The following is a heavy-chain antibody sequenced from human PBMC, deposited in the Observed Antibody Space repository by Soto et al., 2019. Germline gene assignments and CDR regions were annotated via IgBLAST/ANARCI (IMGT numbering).Heavy chain of an antibody. CDR1: GASIRSYH. J-gene: IGHJ5*02. CDR3: AKDVSSRRWFDP. Sequence: QVQLQESGPGLVKPSETLSLTCAVSGASIRSYHWSRIRQPAGKGLEWIGRMQHTGNTNYNPSLKGRVTMSVDTSKNQISLKMTSVTAADTAVYFCAKDVSSRRWFDPWGQGILVIVSS. D-gene: IGHD3-16*01. CDR2: MQHTGNT. V-gene: IGHV4-4*07.